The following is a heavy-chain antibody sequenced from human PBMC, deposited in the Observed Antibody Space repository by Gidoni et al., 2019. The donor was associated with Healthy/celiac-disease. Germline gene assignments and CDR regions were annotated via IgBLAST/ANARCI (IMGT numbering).Heavy chain of an antibody. CDR1: GFSLSTSGMC. V-gene: IGHV2-70*15. J-gene: IGHJ6*02. Sequence: QVTLRESGPALVKPTQTLTLTCTFSGFSLSTSGMCVSWLRQPPGKALEWLARIDWDDDKYYSTSLKTRLTISKDTSKNQVVLTMTNMDPVDTATYYCAGAYDSSGYYYSGMDVWGQGTTVTVSS. CDR3: AGAYDSSGYYYSGMDV. D-gene: IGHD3-22*01. CDR2: IDWDDDK.